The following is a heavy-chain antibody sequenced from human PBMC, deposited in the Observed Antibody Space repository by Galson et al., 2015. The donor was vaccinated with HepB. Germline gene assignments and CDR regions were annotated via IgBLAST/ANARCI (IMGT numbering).Heavy chain of an antibody. CDR1: GYIFSTYS. CDR2: ISAYNRQT. CDR3: ARGALVVVVGVTQNNWFDP. Sequence: SVKVSCKAYGYIFSTYSITWVRQAPGQGLEWMGWISAYNRQTNYAQSFQDRVTMTTDRSTSTIYLELRGLRSDDTAVYYCARGALVVVVGVTQNNWFDPWGQGTLVTVSS. V-gene: IGHV1-18*01. D-gene: IGHD2-15*01. J-gene: IGHJ5*02.